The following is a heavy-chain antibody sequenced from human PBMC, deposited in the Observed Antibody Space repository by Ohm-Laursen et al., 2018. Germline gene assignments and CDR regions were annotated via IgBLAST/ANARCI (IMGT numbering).Heavy chain of an antibody. CDR2: IRWNSGSI. Sequence: SLRLSCAAYGFTFDDYAMHWVRQAPGKGLEWVSGIRWNSGSIGYADSVKGRFTISRDNARNSLYLQMNSLRAEDTALYYCTKAYGVRVEAAIASFDFWGQGTLVTVSS. V-gene: IGHV3-9*01. D-gene: IGHD2-15*01. J-gene: IGHJ4*02. CDR3: TKAYGVRVEAAIASFDF. CDR1: GFTFDDYA.